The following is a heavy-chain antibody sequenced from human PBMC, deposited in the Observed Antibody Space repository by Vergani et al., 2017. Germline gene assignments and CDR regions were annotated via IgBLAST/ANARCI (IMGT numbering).Heavy chain of an antibody. CDR3: ARDGIVATIGNWFDP. Sequence: EVQLVESGGGLVKPGGSLRLSCAASGFTFSNAWMSLVRQAPGKGLEWVGRIKSKTDGGTTDYAAPVKGRVTISRDDSKNTLYLQMNSLRAEDTAVYYCARDGIVATIGNWFDPWGQGTLVTVSS. CDR2: IKSKTDGGTT. V-gene: IGHV3-15*01. J-gene: IGHJ5*02. CDR1: GFTFSNAW. D-gene: IGHD5-12*01.